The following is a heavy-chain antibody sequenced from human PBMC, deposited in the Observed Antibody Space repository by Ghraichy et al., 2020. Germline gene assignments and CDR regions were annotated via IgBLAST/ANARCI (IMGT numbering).Heavy chain of an antibody. V-gene: IGHV1-46*01. D-gene: IGHD5-24*01. CDR1: GYTFTSYY. CDR3: ARDRRSVPRDGYNYGYYFDY. Sequence: ASVKVSCKASGYTFTSYYMHWVRQAPGQGLEWMGIINPSGGSTSYAQKFQGRVTMTRDTSTSTVYMELSSLRSEDTAVYYCARDRRSVPRDGYNYGYYFDYWGQGTLVTVSS. CDR2: INPSGGST. J-gene: IGHJ4*02.